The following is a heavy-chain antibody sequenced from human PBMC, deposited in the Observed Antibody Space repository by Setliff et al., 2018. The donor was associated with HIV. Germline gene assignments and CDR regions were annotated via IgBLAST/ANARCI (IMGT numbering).Heavy chain of an antibody. CDR3: ARGGAFGGNVRYYYSYMDV. V-gene: IGHV4-59*01. J-gene: IGHJ6*03. CDR1: GGSISNYY. Sequence: SETLSLTCTVSGGSISNYYWTWIRQPPGKGLECIGYIYYDGSTNYNPSLKSRVTFSVDTSITTAYMELSSLRSDDTAVYYCARGGAFGGNVRYYYSYMDVWGKGTTVTVSS. D-gene: IGHD3-16*01. CDR2: IYYDGST.